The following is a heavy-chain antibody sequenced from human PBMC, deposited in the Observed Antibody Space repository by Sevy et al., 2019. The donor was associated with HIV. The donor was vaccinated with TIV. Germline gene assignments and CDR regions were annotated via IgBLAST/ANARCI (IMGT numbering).Heavy chain of an antibody. CDR3: TRGGSMTILCPWDY. CDR2: IRRKAFDGTT. CDR1: GFIYGDYA. Sequence: GGSLRLSCIASGFIYGDYAMNWVRQAPGKGLEWVGFIRRKAFDGTTQYAAPVKGRLTISRDDSKSIAYLQMNSLKTEDIAVYYCTRGGSMTILCPWDYWGQGTLVTVSS. J-gene: IGHJ4*02. D-gene: IGHD3-3*01. V-gene: IGHV3-49*04.